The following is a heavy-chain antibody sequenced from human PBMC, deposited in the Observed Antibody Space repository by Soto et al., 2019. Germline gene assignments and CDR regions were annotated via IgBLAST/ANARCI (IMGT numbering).Heavy chain of an antibody. J-gene: IGHJ4*02. CDR2: IGGSGGST. Sequence: EVQLLESGGGLVQPGGSLRLSFAASGFTFSGYVMRWVRQAPGKGLEWVSAIGGSGGSTYYADSVKGRFTVSRDTSKNTLYLQMNSLRAEDTAVYYCARRGSGSYYDYWGQGTLVTVSS. CDR1: GFTFSGYV. CDR3: ARRGSGSYYDY. V-gene: IGHV3-23*01. D-gene: IGHD1-26*01.